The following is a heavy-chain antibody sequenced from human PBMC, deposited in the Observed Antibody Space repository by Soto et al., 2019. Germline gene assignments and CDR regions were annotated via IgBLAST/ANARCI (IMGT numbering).Heavy chain of an antibody. CDR1: GGSISSGGYS. Sequence: QLQLQESGSGLVKPSQTLSLTCTVSGGSISSGGYSWTWIRQPPGKGLEWIGYTHHSGSTYYNPSLRSRVIISVDRSKSQFSLKLSSVTAADTAVYYCARGRSNTMVPGSLKYNWFDPWVQGTLVTVSS. CDR2: THHSGST. J-gene: IGHJ5*02. CDR3: ARGRSNTMVPGSLKYNWFDP. V-gene: IGHV4-30-2*01. D-gene: IGHD3-10*01.